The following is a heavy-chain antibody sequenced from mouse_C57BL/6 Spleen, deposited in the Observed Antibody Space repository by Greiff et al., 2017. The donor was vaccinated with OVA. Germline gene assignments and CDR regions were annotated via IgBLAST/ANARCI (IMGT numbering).Heavy chain of an antibody. J-gene: IGHJ1*03. D-gene: IGHD1-1*01. CDR1: GYSITSGYD. V-gene: IGHV3-1*01. Sequence: VQLQQSGPGMVKPSQSLSLTCTVTGYSITSGYDWHWIRHFPGNKLEWMGYISYSGSTNYNPSLKSRISITHDTSKNHFFLKLNSVTTEDTATYYCARNYYGSSENWYFDVWGTGTTVTVSS. CDR2: ISYSGST. CDR3: ARNYYGSSENWYFDV.